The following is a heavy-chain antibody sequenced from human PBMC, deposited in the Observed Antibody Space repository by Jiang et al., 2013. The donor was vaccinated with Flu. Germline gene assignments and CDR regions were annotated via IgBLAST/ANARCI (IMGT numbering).Heavy chain of an antibody. J-gene: IGHJ4*02. CDR3: ARGVSGGGNGGDTFDY. V-gene: IGHV4-34*01. D-gene: IGHD4-23*01. CDR2: INHSGST. CDR1: GGSFSGYY. Sequence: LLKPSETLSLTCAVYGGSFSGYYWSWIRQPPGKGLEWIGEINHSGSTNYNPSLKSRVTISVDTSKNQFSLKLSSVTAADTAVYYCARGVSGGGNGGDTFDYWGQGTLVTVSS.